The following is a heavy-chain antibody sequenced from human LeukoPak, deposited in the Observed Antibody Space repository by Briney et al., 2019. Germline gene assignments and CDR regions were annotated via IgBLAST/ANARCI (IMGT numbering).Heavy chain of an antibody. D-gene: IGHD2-2*01. CDR3: ARVSAAAAHSYAFDV. CDR2: ISYDGIMK. Sequence: GGSLRLSCAASGFSFSTYGVTWVRQAPGKGLKWVAFISYDGIMKYFADSVKGRFTISRDNSKNTLYLQMDRLRPHDTAVYYCARVSAAAAHSYAFDVWGRGTLVTVSS. J-gene: IGHJ3*01. CDR1: GFSFSTYG. V-gene: IGHV3-30*01.